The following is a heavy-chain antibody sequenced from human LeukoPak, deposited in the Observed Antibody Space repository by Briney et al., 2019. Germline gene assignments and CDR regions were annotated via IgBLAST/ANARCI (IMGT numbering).Heavy chain of an antibody. J-gene: IGHJ5*02. Sequence: SETLSLTCAVYGGSFSGFYWSWIRQPPGKGLEWIGEINHSGSTNYNPSLKSRVTISVDTSKNQFSLKLSSVTAADTAVYYCARAGRGFDPWGQGTLVTVSS. CDR3: ARAGRGFDP. CDR2: INHSGST. V-gene: IGHV4-34*01. CDR1: GGSFSGFY.